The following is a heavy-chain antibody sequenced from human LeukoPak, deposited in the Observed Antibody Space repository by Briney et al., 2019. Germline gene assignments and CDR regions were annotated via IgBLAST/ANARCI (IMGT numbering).Heavy chain of an antibody. J-gene: IGHJ4*02. CDR1: GFSFNSYP. V-gene: IGHV3-30*04. CDR2: ISNDGNNK. CDR3: ARPDDSESFYRANHY. D-gene: IGHD3-10*01. Sequence: RPGGSLRLSCAASGFSFNSYPMHWVRQAPGKGLEWVAVISNDGNNKYYADSVKGRFTISRDNSNNTRSLQMNGLRVEDTAVYYCARPDDSESFYRANHYWGRGTLVTVS.